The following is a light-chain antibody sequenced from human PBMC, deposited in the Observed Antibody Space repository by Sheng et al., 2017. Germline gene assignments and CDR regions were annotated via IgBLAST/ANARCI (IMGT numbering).Light chain of an antibody. CDR1: QSISS. Sequence: EIVLTQSPATLSLSPGEKAALSCRASQSISSLAWYQQKPGQAPRLLIYGASTRATGIPARFSGSGSGTEFILAITSLQSEDFAVYYCQQYNSWPYTFGQGTKLEIK. CDR3: QQYNSWPYT. V-gene: IGKV3D-15*01. J-gene: IGKJ2*01. CDR2: GAS.